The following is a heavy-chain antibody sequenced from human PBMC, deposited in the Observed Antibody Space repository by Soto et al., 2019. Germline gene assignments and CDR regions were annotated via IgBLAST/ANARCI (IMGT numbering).Heavy chain of an antibody. CDR2: IIPIFGTA. CDR1: GGTFSTYA. CDR3: AAIMAMVDY. Sequence: GASVKVSCEASGGTFSTYAISWVRQAPGQGLEWMGGIIPIFGTANYAQKFQGRVTITADKSTSTAYMELSSLRSEDTAVYYCAAIMAMVDYWGQGTLVTVSS. J-gene: IGHJ4*02. D-gene: IGHD5-18*01. V-gene: IGHV1-69*06.